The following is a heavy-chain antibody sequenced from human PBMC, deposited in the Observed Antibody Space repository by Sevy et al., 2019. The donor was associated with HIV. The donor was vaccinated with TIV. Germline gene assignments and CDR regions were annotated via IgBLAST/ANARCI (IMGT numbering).Heavy chain of an antibody. CDR2: FDPEDGEI. V-gene: IGHV1-24*01. J-gene: IGHJ4*02. D-gene: IGHD3-22*01. CDR3: ATTKDCYDSSASPFDY. CDR1: GYTLTQLS. Sequence: ATVKVSCKVSGYTLTQLSMHWVRQAPGKGLEWMGSFDPEDGEILYSQKFQGRVTMTEDTSTDTAYMELSSLRSEDTAVYYCATTKDCYDSSASPFDYWGQGTLVTVSS.